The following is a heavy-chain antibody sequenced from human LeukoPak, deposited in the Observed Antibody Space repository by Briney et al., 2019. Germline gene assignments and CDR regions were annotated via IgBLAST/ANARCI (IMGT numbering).Heavy chain of an antibody. Sequence: SETLSLTCTVSGGSISSYYWSWIRQPPGKGLEWIGYIYYSGSTNYNPSLKSRVTISVDTSKNQFSLKLSSVTAADTAVYYCARGRQQWLFTYYYYYMDVWGKGTTVTVSS. CDR2: IYYSGST. CDR1: GGSISSYY. V-gene: IGHV4-59*01. J-gene: IGHJ6*03. CDR3: ARGRQQWLFTYYYYYMDV. D-gene: IGHD6-19*01.